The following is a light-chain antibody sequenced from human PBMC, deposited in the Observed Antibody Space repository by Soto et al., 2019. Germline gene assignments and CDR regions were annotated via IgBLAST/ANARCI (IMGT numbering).Light chain of an antibody. Sequence: EIVLTQSPGTLSLSPGERATLSCRASQSVSSSYLAWYQQKPDQAPWFFFYGAFSRSIGISDMFSGSGSGTDFTLTISILEPEVFAVYYCQQYCSSPITFGQGTRLEIK. J-gene: IGKJ5*01. CDR3: QQYCSSPIT. CDR1: QSVSSSY. CDR2: GAF. V-gene: IGKV3-20*01.